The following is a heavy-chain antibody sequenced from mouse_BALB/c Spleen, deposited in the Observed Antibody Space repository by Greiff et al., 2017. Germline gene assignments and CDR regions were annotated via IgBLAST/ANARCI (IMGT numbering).Heavy chain of an antibody. Sequence: VQLQQSGAELVRPGVSVKISCKGSGYTFTDYAMHWVKQSHAKSLEWIGVISTYYGDASYNQKFKGKATMTVDKSSSTAYMELARLTSEDSAIYYCARGDGNYRFAYWGPGTLVTVSA. V-gene: IGHV1S137*01. J-gene: IGHJ3*01. CDR3: ARGDGNYRFAY. D-gene: IGHD2-1*01. CDR2: ISTYYGDA. CDR1: GYTFTDYA.